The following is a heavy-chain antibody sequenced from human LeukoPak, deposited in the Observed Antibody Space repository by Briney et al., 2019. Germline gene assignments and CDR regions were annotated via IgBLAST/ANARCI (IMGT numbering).Heavy chain of an antibody. J-gene: IGHJ4*02. CDR2: TNPNSGNT. CDR3: ARHHGDFWSGYYNY. Sequence: ASVKVSCKASGYTFTSYDINWVRQATGQGLEWMGWTNPNSGNTGYAQKFQGRVTMTRNTSISTAYMELSSLRSEDTAVYYCARHHGDFWSGYYNYWGQGTLVTVSS. V-gene: IGHV1-8*01. D-gene: IGHD3-3*01. CDR1: GYTFTSYD.